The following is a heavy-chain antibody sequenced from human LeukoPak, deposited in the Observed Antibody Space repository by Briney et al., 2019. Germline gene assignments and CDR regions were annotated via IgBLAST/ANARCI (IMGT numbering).Heavy chain of an antibody. CDR1: GFTFSNYW. J-gene: IGHJ4*02. Sequence: PGGSLRLSCVASGFTFSNYWMLWVRHAPGKGLMWVSLISTDGKSTRYAESVKGRFTISRDNSKNTLYLQMNSLRAEDTAVYYCAKEGQWLVLGYDYWGQGTLVTVSS. CDR2: ISTDGKST. V-gene: IGHV3-74*01. D-gene: IGHD6-19*01. CDR3: AKEGQWLVLGYDY.